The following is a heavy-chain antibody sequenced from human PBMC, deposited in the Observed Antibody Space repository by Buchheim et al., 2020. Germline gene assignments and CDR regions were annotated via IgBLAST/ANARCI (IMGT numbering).Heavy chain of an antibody. J-gene: IGHJ4*02. CDR2: ISYDRSNN. Sequence: QVQLVESGGGVVQPGRSLRLSCAASGFTFSSYGMHWVRQAPGKGLERVAVISYDRSNNYYADSVKGRFTISRDNSKNTLYLQMNSLRAEDTAVYYCAKEGSTVVTPLSLYYFDYWGQGTL. CDR3: AKEGSTVVTPLSLYYFDY. CDR1: GFTFSSYG. D-gene: IGHD4-23*01. V-gene: IGHV3-30*18.